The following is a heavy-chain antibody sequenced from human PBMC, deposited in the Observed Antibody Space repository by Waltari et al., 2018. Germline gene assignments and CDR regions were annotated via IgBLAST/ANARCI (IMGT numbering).Heavy chain of an antibody. Sequence: QITLKESGPTLVKPTQTLTLTCTFPGLSLSTTGVGVGWIRQPPGEALEWLALIYWNDEGRYQPSLINRLDITKDTSKNQVVLTMTDMDPVDTATYYCVHSPFTTFGVITPWFFDYWGQGTLVTVSS. CDR3: VHSPFTTFGVITPWFFDY. J-gene: IGHJ4*02. CDR2: IYWNDEG. CDR1: GLSLSTTGVG. D-gene: IGHD3-3*01. V-gene: IGHV2-5*01.